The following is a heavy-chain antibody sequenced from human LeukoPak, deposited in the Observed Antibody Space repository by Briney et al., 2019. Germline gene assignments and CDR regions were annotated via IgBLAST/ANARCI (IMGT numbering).Heavy chain of an antibody. J-gene: IGHJ4*02. D-gene: IGHD1-26*01. CDR3: ARAPGGWDLYFDY. CDR1: GFTFSSYG. CDR2: IYSGGST. V-gene: IGHV3-53*01. Sequence: GGSLRLPCAASGFTFSSYGMTWVRQAPGKGLEWVAIIYSGGSTDHADSVKGRFTISRDNSKNTLYLQMSSLRAEDTALYYCARAPGGWDLYFDYWGQGTLVTVSS.